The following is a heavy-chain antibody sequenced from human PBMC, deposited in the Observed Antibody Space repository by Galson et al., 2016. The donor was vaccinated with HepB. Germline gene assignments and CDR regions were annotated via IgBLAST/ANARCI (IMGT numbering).Heavy chain of an antibody. CDR3: ARQDDNWFDP. J-gene: IGHJ5*02. CDR2: IYDSGSI. CDR1: GVFISSSDYY. V-gene: IGHV4-39*01. Sequence: SETLSLTCNVSGVFISSSDYYWGWIRQPPGKGLEWIGSIYDSGSINYKSSLKSRVSISVDTSKNHFSLKLSSVTAADTAVYYCARQDDNWFDPWGQGSLVTVSS.